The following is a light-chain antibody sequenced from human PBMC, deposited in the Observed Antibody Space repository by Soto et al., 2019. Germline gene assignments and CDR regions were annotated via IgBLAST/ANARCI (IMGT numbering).Light chain of an antibody. J-gene: IGLJ1*01. V-gene: IGLV2-14*01. CDR1: SSDVGGYNY. Sequence: QSALTQPASVSGSPGQSITISRTGTSSDVGGYNYVSWYQQRPGKAPKLMIYDVSNRPSGVSNRFSGSKSGNTASLTISGLQAEDEADYYCSSYTSSSTLYVFGTGTKVTVL. CDR3: SSYTSSSTLYV. CDR2: DVS.